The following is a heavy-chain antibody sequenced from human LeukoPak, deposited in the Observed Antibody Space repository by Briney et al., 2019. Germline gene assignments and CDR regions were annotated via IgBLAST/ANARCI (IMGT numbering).Heavy chain of an antibody. V-gene: IGHV3-23*01. CDR1: GFTFSSYW. CDR3: AKGGHYSFFDY. CDR2: ISGDGTET. J-gene: IGHJ4*02. D-gene: IGHD4-11*01. Sequence: GGSLRLSCAASGFTFSSYWMNWARQAPRKGLEWVSTISGDGTETFYAGSVKGRFTISRDNSKNTHYLQMSSLRAEDTGIYYCAKGGHYSFFDYWGQGTLVTVSS.